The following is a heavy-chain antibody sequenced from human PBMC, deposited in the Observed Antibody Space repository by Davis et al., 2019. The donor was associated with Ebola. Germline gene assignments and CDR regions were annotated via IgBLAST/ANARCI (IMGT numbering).Heavy chain of an antibody. CDR2: ISYDGSNK. CDR3: AKDRRIQLWLQAYYYYYGMDV. CDR1: GFTFSSYG. Sequence: PGGSLRLSCAASGFTFSSYGMHWVRQAPGKGLEWVAVISYDGSNKYYADSVKGRFTISRDNSKNTLYLQMNSLRAEDTAVYYCAKDRRIQLWLQAYYYYYGMDVWGQGTTVTVSS. J-gene: IGHJ6*02. D-gene: IGHD5-18*01. V-gene: IGHV3-30*18.